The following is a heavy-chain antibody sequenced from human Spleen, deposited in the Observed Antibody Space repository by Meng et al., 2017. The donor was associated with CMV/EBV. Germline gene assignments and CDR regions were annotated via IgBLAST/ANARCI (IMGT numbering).Heavy chain of an antibody. Sequence: GESLKISCAASGFTFSSYSMNWVRQAPGKGLEWVSYISNSGTPKYYGGSVKGRFTISRDNAKDSLYLQMNSLRAEDTAVYFCARVFGQHAFDIWGQGTKVTVSS. J-gene: IGHJ3*02. V-gene: IGHV3-48*04. CDR3: ARVFGQHAFDI. CDR1: GFTFSSYS. CDR2: ISNSGTPK. D-gene: IGHD3-3*01.